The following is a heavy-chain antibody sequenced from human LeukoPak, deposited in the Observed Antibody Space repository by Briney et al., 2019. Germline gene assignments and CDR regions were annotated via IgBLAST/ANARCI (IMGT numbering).Heavy chain of an antibody. D-gene: IGHD5-24*01. J-gene: IGHJ6*02. V-gene: IGHV3-30*03. Sequence: GGSLRLPCAASGYTFSSYGMHWVRQAPGKGLEWVAVISYDGSNKYYADSVKGRFTISRDNSKNTLYLQMNSLRAEDTAVYYCARGEEMATIEMFVSYGMDVWGQRNTGSVSS. CDR2: ISYDGSNK. CDR1: GYTFSSYG. CDR3: ARGEEMATIEMFVSYGMDV.